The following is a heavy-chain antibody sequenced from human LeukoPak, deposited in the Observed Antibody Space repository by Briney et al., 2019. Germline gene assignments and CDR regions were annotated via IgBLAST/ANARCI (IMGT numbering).Heavy chain of an antibody. V-gene: IGHV4-4*09. CDR3: AGQAYYPESGSWTGFDF. Sequence: SETLSLTCTVSGGSINSYYWSWIRQPPGKGLGWIGYIYSNENTNYDPSLKSRVTMSVDTSKNQFSLRLSPVTAADPAVDYWAGQAYYPESGSWTGFDFWGQGTLVPVPS. J-gene: IGHJ4*02. CDR1: GGSINSYY. CDR2: IYSNENT. D-gene: IGHD3-10*01.